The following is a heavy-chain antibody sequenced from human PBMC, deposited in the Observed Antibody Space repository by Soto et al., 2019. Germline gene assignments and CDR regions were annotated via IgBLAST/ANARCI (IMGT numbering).Heavy chain of an antibody. J-gene: IGHJ4*02. V-gene: IGHV3-30-3*01. CDR2: ISYDGSNK. D-gene: IGHD5-18*01. CDR3: ARDPDVDTATGQGYFDY. Sequence: PGGSLRLSCAASGFTFSSYAMHWVRQAPGKGLEWVAVISYDGSNKYYADSVKGRFTISRDNSKNTLYLQMNSLRAEDTAVYYCARDPDVDTATGQGYFDYWGQGTLVTGSS. CDR1: GFTFSSYA.